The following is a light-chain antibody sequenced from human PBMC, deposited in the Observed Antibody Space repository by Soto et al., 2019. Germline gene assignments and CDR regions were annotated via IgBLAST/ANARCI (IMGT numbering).Light chain of an antibody. CDR1: QSVSSN. CDR3: HQYHNWPWT. Sequence: IVMTQSPATLSVSPGERATLSCRASQSVSSNLAWYQQKPGQVPRLLIYAASTRATGIPARFSGSGSETEFTLTISSLQSEDFAVYYCHQYHNWPWTFGQGTKVDIK. V-gene: IGKV3-15*01. J-gene: IGKJ1*01. CDR2: AAS.